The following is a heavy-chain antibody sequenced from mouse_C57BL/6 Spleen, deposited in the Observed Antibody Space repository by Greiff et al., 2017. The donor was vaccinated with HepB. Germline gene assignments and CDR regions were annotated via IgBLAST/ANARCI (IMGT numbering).Heavy chain of an antibody. V-gene: IGHV1-7*01. J-gene: IGHJ4*01. CDR1: GYTFTSYW. CDR3: ARLGVYGSSYLYYAMDY. CDR2: INPSSGYT. Sequence: VQRVESGAELAKPGASVKLSCKASGYTFTSYWMHWVKQRPGQGLEWIGYINPSSGYTKYNQKFKDKATLTADKSSSTAYMQLSSLTYEDSAVYYCARLGVYGSSYLYYAMDYWGQGTSVTVSS. D-gene: IGHD1-1*01.